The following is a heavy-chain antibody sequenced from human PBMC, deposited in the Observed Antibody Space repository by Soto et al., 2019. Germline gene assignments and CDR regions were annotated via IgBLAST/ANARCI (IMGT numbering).Heavy chain of an antibody. CDR3: ALRYCSSPPCSHAAFDI. Sequence: SETLSLTCTVSGGSMSSGDYYWSWIRQPPGKGLEWIGYILYSGSTYYNPSLKSRVTMSVDTSKNQFSLKLSSVTAADTAVYFCALRYCSSPPCSHAAFDIWGQVTMVPVSS. CDR2: ILYSGST. V-gene: IGHV4-30-4*01. D-gene: IGHD2-2*01. CDR1: GGSMSSGDYY. J-gene: IGHJ3*02.